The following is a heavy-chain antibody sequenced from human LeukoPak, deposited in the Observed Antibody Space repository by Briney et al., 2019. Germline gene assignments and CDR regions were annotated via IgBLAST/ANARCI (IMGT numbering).Heavy chain of an antibody. J-gene: IGHJ5*02. CDR2: IYSSGST. CDR1: GGSFSGYY. CDR3: ARDRGYGSGSQWWGFDP. V-gene: IGHV4-4*07. D-gene: IGHD3-10*01. Sequence: SETLSLTCAVYGGSFSGYYWTWIRQPAGKGLEWIGRIYSSGSTNYNPSLKSRVTMSVDTSKSQFSLKLNSVTAADTAVYYCARDRGYGSGSQWWGFDPWGQGTPVTVSS.